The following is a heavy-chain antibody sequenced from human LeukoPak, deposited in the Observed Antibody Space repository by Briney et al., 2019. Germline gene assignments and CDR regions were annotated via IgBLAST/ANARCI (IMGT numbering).Heavy chain of an antibody. CDR1: GGTFSSYA. CDR3: TVVATTYYFDY. CDR2: IIPIFGTA. Sequence: RSSVKVSCKASGGTFSSYAISWVRQAPGQGLEWMGRIIPIFGTANYAQKFQGRVTITTDESTSTAYMELSSLRSGDTAVYYCTVVATTYYFDYWGQGTLVTVSS. V-gene: IGHV1-69*05. D-gene: IGHD5-12*01. J-gene: IGHJ4*02.